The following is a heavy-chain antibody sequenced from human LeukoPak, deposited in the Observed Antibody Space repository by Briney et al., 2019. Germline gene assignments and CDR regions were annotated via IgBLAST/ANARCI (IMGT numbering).Heavy chain of an antibody. CDR2: ISYDGSNK. CDR1: GFTFSSYA. Sequence: GGSLRLSCAASGFTFSSYAMHWVRQAPGKGLEWVAVISYDGSNKYYVDSVKGRFTISRDNSKNTLYLQMNSLRAEDTAVYYCAGAGGSANLYYYMDVWGKGTTVTISS. CDR3: AGAGGSANLYYYMDV. V-gene: IGHV3-30*01. J-gene: IGHJ6*03. D-gene: IGHD3-10*01.